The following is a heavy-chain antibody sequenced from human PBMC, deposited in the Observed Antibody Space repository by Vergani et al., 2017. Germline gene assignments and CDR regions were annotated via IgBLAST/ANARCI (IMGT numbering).Heavy chain of an antibody. Sequence: VPLVQSGAEVRKPGASVTVSCTASGYIFKNYYLHWLRQAPGQAFEWMGILNPTTGHTTSAQKFMGRVDMTRDPSTDTSTRTVQMTLSSLRSEDTAVYYCARNPDWGGDCYSDAFDIWGQGTMVTVSS. CDR3: ARNPDWGGDCYSDAFDI. J-gene: IGHJ3*02. D-gene: IGHD2-21*02. CDR1: GYIFKNYY. CDR2: LNPTTGHT. V-gene: IGHV1-46*02.